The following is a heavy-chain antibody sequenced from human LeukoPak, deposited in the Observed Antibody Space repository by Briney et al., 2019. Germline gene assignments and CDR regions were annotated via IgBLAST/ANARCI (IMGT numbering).Heavy chain of an antibody. CDR3: AAEYYDTSGYSLRGFDY. D-gene: IGHD3-22*01. J-gene: IGHJ4*02. V-gene: IGHV6-1*01. Sequence: SQTLSLTFAISGDSVSSNSAAWNWIRQSPSRGLEWLGRTYYRSKWYNDYAVSVKSRITINPDTSKNQFSLQLNSVTPEDTAVYYCAAEYYDTSGYSLRGFDYWGQGTLVTVSS. CDR2: TYYRSKWYN. CDR1: GDSVSSNSAA.